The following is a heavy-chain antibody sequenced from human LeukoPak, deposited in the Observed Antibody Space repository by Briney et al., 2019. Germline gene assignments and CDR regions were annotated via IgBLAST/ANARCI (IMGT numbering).Heavy chain of an antibody. J-gene: IGHJ4*02. CDR1: GFTFSSYG. D-gene: IGHD3-3*01. V-gene: IGHV3-30*02. CDR3: AKDLGDFWSGQPRGRIDY. CDR2: IRYDGSNK. Sequence: PGGSLRLSCAASGFTFSSYGMHWVRQAPGKGLEWVAFIRYDGSNKYYADSVKGRFTISRDNSKNTLYLQMNSLRAEDTAVYYCAKDLGDFWSGQPRGRIDYWGQGTLVTVSS.